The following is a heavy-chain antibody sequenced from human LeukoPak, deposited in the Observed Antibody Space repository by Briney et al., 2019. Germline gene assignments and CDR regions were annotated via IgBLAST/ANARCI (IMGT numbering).Heavy chain of an antibody. J-gene: IGHJ4*02. V-gene: IGHV6-1*01. D-gene: IGHD3-16*02. CDR2: TYYRSKWYN. CDR1: GDSVSNYTTA. CDR3: ARDRQTFYDYVGGNYRFYVDY. Sequence: SQTLSLTCAISGDSVSNYTTAWNWIRQSPSRGLEWLGRTYYRSKWYNEYAVSVKSRITIDPDTSKNQFSLKMSSVTAADTAVYYCARDRQTFYDYVGGNYRFYVDYWGQGTLVTVSS.